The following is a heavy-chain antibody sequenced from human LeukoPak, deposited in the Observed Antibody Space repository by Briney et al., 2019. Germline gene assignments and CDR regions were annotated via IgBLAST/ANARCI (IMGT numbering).Heavy chain of an antibody. Sequence: GGSLRLSCAASGFTFSSYWMTWVRQAPGKGLEWVANIKQDGSEKYNVDSVEGRFTISRDNAKNLLYLQMNSLRAEDTAVYYCARDTASLWFGENIDYWGQGTLVTVSS. CDR3: ARDTASLWFGENIDY. J-gene: IGHJ4*02. D-gene: IGHD3-10*01. V-gene: IGHV3-7*01. CDR1: GFTFSSYW. CDR2: IKQDGSEK.